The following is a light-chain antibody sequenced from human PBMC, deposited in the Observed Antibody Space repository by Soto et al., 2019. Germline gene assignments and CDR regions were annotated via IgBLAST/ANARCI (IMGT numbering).Light chain of an antibody. CDR1: QSLTNSF. V-gene: IGKV3-20*01. Sequence: IVLTQSPGSLSLSPGESATLSCRSSQSLTNSFIAWYQQKPGQAPRLMIYDTSSRATGIPDRFSGSGSGTDFTLTISRLEPEDVAVFFCQQYGTSEIILGQGTRLEI. CDR2: DTS. CDR3: QQYGTSEII. J-gene: IGKJ5*01.